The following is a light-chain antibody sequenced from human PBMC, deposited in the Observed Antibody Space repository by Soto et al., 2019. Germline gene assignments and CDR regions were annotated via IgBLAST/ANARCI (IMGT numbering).Light chain of an antibody. CDR2: GAS. V-gene: IGKV3-20*01. CDR1: QSVTINY. Sequence: EIVLTQSPGTLSLSPGERATLSCRASQSVTINYLAWYQQKPGQAPRLLVYGASTRATGIPDRFSSSGSGTDFTLTINRLEPEDFAVYYCQQYGSSPFTFGPGTKVDIK. J-gene: IGKJ3*01. CDR3: QQYGSSPFT.